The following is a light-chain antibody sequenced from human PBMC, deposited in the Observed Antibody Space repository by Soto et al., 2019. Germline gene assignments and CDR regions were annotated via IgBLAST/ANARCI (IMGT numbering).Light chain of an antibody. CDR1: SSNIGNHL. CDR3: GTWDSSLSAYV. J-gene: IGLJ1*01. V-gene: IGLV1-51*02. CDR2: ENN. Sequence: QSVLTQPPSIYAAPGQKVTISCSGNSSNIGNHLVSWYQQFPGTAPKLLIYENNKRPSGIPDRFSGSKSGTSATLGITGIQTGDEADYYCGTWDSSLSAYVFGTGTKVTVL.